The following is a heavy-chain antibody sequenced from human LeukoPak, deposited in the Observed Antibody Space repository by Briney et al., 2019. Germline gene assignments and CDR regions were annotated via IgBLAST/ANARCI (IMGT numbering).Heavy chain of an antibody. D-gene: IGHD6-13*01. V-gene: IGHV4-59*01. CDR1: GGSISSYY. J-gene: IGHJ4*02. CDR2: IYYSGST. Sequence: SSETLSLTCTVSGGSISSYYWSWIRQPPGKGLEWIGYIYYSGSTNYNPSLKSRVTISVDTSKNQFSLKLSSVTAADTAAYYCARVSYSSIWLVDYWGQGTLVTVSS. CDR3: ARVSYSSIWLVDY.